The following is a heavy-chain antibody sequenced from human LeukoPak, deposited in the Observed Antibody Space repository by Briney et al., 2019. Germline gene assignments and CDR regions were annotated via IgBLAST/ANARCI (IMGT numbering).Heavy chain of an antibody. D-gene: IGHD2-15*01. CDR3: ARDSGYCSGGSCYSLGV. J-gene: IGHJ6*04. Sequence: GASVKVSCKASGYTFTGYYMHWVRQAPGQGLEWMGWINPNSGGTNYAQKFQGRVTMTRDTSISTAYMELSRLRSDDTAVYYCARDSGYCSGGSCYSLGVWGKGTTVTVSS. CDR2: INPNSGGT. V-gene: IGHV1-2*02. CDR1: GYTFTGYY.